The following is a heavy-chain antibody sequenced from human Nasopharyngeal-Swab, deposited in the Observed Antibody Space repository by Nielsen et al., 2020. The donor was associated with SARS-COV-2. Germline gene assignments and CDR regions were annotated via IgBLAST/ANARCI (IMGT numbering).Heavy chain of an antibody. CDR3: ARGPQILTY. D-gene: IGHD3-3*01. CDR2: VSAYNGDT. J-gene: IGHJ4*02. V-gene: IGHV1-18*01. CDR1: GCTFLSST. Sequence: ASVKVSCKASGCTFLSSTINWVRQAPGQGLEWMGWVSAYNGDTDYEQKFQGRVTMTTDTSTETAYMELRGLTSDDTAVYYCARGPQILTYWGQGTLVTVSS.